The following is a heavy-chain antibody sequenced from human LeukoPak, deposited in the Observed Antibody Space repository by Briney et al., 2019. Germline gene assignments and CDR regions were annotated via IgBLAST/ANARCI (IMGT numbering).Heavy chain of an antibody. D-gene: IGHD4-11*01. CDR2: ISSSSSYI. Sequence: GGSLRLSCAASGFTFSSYSMNWVCQAPGKGLEWVSSISSSSSYIYYADSVKGRFTISRDNAKNSLYLQMNSLRAEDTAVYYCARVKMGATVTTFHYYCMDVWGVGTTVTVSS. CDR1: GFTFSSYS. CDR3: ARVKMGATVTTFHYYCMDV. V-gene: IGHV3-21*01. J-gene: IGHJ6*03.